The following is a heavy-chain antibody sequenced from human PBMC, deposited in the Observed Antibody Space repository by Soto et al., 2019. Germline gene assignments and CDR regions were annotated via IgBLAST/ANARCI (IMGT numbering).Heavy chain of an antibody. CDR3: ARTVRPPVVPAARGAFDI. CDR1: GGSFSGYY. Sequence: QVQLQQWGAGLLKPSETLSLTCAVYGGSFSGYYWSWIRQPPGKGLEWIGEINHSGSTNYNPSLKSRVTISVDTSKTQFSLKLSSVTAADTAVYYCARTVRPPVVPAARGAFDIWGQGTMVTVSS. V-gene: IGHV4-34*01. CDR2: INHSGST. D-gene: IGHD2-2*01. J-gene: IGHJ3*02.